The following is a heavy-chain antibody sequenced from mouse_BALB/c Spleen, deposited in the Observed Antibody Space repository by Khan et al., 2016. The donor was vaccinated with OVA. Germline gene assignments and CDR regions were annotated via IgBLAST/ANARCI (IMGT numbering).Heavy chain of an antibody. CDR2: VNSDGDYT. CDR3: ARSAYGNFAY. CDR1: GFTFSTYA. J-gene: IGHJ3*01. D-gene: IGHD2-1*01. Sequence: LKESGGGLVKPGGSLKLSCAASGFTFSTYAMSWVRQTPERRLEWVATVNSDGDYTFYPDNVTGRFTISRDNAKNTLYLQMSSLRSEDTAMYYCARSAYGNFAYWGQGTLVTVSA. V-gene: IGHV5-9-3*01.